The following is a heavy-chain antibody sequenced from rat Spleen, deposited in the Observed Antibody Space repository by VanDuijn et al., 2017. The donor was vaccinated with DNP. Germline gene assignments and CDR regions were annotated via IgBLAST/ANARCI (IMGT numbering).Heavy chain of an antibody. CDR1: GYSITSNY. CDR2: ISYSGST. CDR3: ATAAGYGGYWFAY. V-gene: IGHV3-1*01. Sequence: EVQLQESGPGLVKPSQSLSLTCSVTGYSITSNYWGWIRKFPGNKMEWIGHISYSGSTNYNPSLKSRFSITRDTSKNQFFLQLNSVTTEDTATYYCATAAGYGGYWFAYWGQGTLVTVSS. D-gene: IGHD1-11*01. J-gene: IGHJ3*01.